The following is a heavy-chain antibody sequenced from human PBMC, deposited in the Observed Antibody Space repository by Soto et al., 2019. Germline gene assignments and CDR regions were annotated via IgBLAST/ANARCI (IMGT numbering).Heavy chain of an antibody. CDR1: GFTFSSYS. D-gene: IGHD3-22*01. V-gene: IGHV3-21*01. J-gene: IGHJ6*02. CDR3: ARDGRGQIYYDSSGYYRYYGMDV. Sequence: EVQLVESGGGLVKPGGSLRLSCAASGFTFSSYSMNWVRQAPGKGLEWVSSISSSSSYIYYADSVKGRFTISRDNAKNSLYLQMNSLRAEDTAVYYCARDGRGQIYYDSSGYYRYYGMDVWGQGTTVTVSS. CDR2: ISSSSSYI.